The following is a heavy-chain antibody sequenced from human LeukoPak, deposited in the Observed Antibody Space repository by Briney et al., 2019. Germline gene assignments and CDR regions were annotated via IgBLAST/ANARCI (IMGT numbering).Heavy chain of an antibody. V-gene: IGHV4-34*01. J-gene: IGHJ5*02. CDR2: INHSGST. CDR1: GGSFSGYY. CDR3: ARGGFLRFLEWLPSGFDP. Sequence: SETLSLTCAVYGGSFSGYYWSWIRQPPGKGLNWIGEINHSGSTNYNPSLKSRVTISVDTSKNQFSLKLSSVTAADTAVYYCARGGFLRFLEWLPSGFDPWGQGTLVTVSS. D-gene: IGHD3-3*01.